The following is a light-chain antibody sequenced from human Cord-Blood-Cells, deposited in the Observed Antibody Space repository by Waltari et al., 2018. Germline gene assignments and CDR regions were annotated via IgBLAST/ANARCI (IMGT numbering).Light chain of an antibody. CDR3: QQYGSSPWT. J-gene: IGKJ1*01. CDR2: GAS. V-gene: IGKV3-20*01. CDR1: QSVSSSY. Sequence: ELVLTQSSGTLYLSPGERATLSCRASQSVSSSYLAWYQQKPGQAPRLLIYGASSRATGIPDRFSGSGSGTDFTLTISRLEPEDFAVYYCQQYGSSPWTFGQGTKVEIK.